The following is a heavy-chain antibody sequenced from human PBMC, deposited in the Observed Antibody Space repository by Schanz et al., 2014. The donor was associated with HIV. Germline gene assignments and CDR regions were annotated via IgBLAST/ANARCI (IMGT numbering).Heavy chain of an antibody. CDR2: ISGSGGSP. CDR1: GLTFSDYA. D-gene: IGHD5-18*01. J-gene: IGHJ5*02. V-gene: IGHV3-23*01. Sequence: EVQLLESGGGLVQPGGSLRLSCAASGLTFSDYAMTWVRQGAGKGLEWVSTISGSGGSPYYADSVKGRFTISRDNSKNTLYLQMNSLRADDTAIYYCVKAYSSGFSGAGSWGQGALVTVSS. CDR3: VKAYSSGFSGAGS.